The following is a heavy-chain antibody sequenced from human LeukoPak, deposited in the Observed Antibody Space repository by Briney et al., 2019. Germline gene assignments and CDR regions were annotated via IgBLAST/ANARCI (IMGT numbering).Heavy chain of an antibody. CDR1: GGSISSYY. D-gene: IGHD4-17*01. J-gene: IGHJ5*02. CDR3: ARLKSTTVTDWFDP. V-gene: IGHV4-59*08. CDR2: IYYSGST. Sequence: PSEILSLTCTVSGGSISSYYWSWIRQPPGKGLDWIGYIYYSGSTNYNPSLKSRVTISVDTSKNQFSLKLSSVTAADTAVYYCARLKSTTVTDWFDPWGQGTLVTVSS.